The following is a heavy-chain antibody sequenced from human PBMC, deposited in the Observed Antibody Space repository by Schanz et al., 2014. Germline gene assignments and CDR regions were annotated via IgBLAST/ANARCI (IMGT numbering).Heavy chain of an antibody. CDR2: ISASGGTT. CDR1: GFTFSSYC. D-gene: IGHD1-1*01. J-gene: IGHJ4*02. Sequence: EVQLVESGGGLIQPGGSLRLSCAASGFTFSSYCMHWVRQIPGKGLEWVSAISASGGTTYYADSVKGRFTISRDNSKNTLYLQMNSLRAEDTAVYFCAKIERNEDWGQGTLVTVSA. V-gene: IGHV3-23*04. CDR3: AKIERNED.